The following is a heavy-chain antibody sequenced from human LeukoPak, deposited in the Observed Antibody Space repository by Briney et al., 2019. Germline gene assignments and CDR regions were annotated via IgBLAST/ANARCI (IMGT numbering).Heavy chain of an antibody. J-gene: IGHJ4*02. D-gene: IGHD1-14*01. CDR3: AEVPGHTNPWYFDY. Sequence: GGSLRVSCAASGFTFSSYAMSWVRQAPGKGLEWVSAITASGDNTYYADSVKGRFTISRDNSKNTLYLQMNSLRAEDTALYHCAEVPGHTNPWYFDYWGQGSLVTVSS. CDR2: ITASGDNT. V-gene: IGHV3-23*01. CDR1: GFTFSSYA.